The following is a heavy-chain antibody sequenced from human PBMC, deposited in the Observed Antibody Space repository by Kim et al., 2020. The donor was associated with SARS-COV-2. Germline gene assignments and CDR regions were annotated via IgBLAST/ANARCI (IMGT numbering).Heavy chain of an antibody. CDR3: ASRGGVVPAATYYYYGMDV. V-gene: IGHV1-69*13. J-gene: IGHJ6*02. CDR2: IIPIFGTA. D-gene: IGHD2-2*01. CDR1: GGTFSSYA. Sequence: SVKVSCKASGGTFSSYAISWVRQAPGQGLEWMGGIIPIFGTANYAQKFQGRVTITADESTSTAYMELSSLRSEDTAVYYCASRGGVVPAATYYYYGMDVWGQGTTVTVSS.